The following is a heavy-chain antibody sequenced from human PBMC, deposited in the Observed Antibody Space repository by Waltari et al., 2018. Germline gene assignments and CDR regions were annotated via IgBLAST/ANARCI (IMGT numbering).Heavy chain of an antibody. Sequence: QLQLQESGPGLVKPSETLSFTCTVSGGSISSSSYYWGWISQPPGKGLEWIGSIYYSGSTYYNPSLKSRVTISVDTSKNQFSLKLSSVTAADTAVYYCATKRESSASGFDYWGQGTLVTVSS. V-gene: IGHV4-39*01. D-gene: IGHD6-19*01. J-gene: IGHJ4*02. CDR3: ATKRESSASGFDY. CDR2: IYYSGST. CDR1: GGSISSSSYY.